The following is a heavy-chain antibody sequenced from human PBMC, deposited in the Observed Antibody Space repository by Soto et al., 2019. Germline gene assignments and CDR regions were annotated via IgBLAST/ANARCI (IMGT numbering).Heavy chain of an antibody. Sequence: GGSLRLSCAASGFTFSSYAMSWVRQAPGKGLEWVSAISGSGGSTYYAASVKGRLTISRDNSKNTLYLQMNSLRAEDTAVYYCANDPITIFGVVIMGGMDVWGQGTTVTVSS. CDR1: GFTFSSYA. J-gene: IGHJ6*02. CDR2: ISGSGGST. D-gene: IGHD3-3*01. CDR3: ANDPITIFGVVIMGGMDV. V-gene: IGHV3-23*01.